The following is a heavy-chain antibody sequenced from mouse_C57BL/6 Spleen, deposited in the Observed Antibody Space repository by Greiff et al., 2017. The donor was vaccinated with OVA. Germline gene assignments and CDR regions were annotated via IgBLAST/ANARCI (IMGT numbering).Heavy chain of an antibody. V-gene: IGHV3-1*01. Sequence: EVKLEESGPGMVKPSQSLSLTCTVTGYSITSGYDWHWIRHFPGNKLEWMGYISYSGSTNYNPSLKSRISITHDTSKNHFFLKLNSVTTEDTATYYCARGYGNLSYWYFDVWGTGTTVTVSS. CDR3: ARGYGNLSYWYFDV. D-gene: IGHD2-1*01. CDR1: GYSITSGYD. CDR2: ISYSGST. J-gene: IGHJ1*03.